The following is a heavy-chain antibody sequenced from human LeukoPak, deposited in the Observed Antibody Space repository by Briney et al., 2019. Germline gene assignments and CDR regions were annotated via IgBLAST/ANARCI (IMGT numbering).Heavy chain of an antibody. CDR2: IYSGGST. Sequence: GGSLRLSCAASGVTVGTNSMSWARQSPGKGLEWVSVIYSGGSTYNADSVNGRFTVSRDNSRNTLFLQMNNLRAEDTALYFCASAREYCGSAECYEYFQRWGQGTLVIVSS. D-gene: IGHD2-21*01. CDR3: ASAREYCGSAECYEYFQR. V-gene: IGHV3-53*01. CDR1: GVTVGTNS. J-gene: IGHJ1*01.